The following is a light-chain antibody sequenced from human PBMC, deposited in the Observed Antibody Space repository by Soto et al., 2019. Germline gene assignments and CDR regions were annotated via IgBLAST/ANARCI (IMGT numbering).Light chain of an antibody. CDR2: EVS. V-gene: IGLV2-14*01. Sequence: QSALTQPASVSGSPGQSITISCTGTSSDVGGYNYVSWYQQHPGKAPKLMIYEVSNRPSGVSNRFCGSKSGNTASLTISGLQAEDEADYFCNSYGSTSTRYVFGTGTKLTVL. CDR1: SSDVGGYNY. J-gene: IGLJ1*01. CDR3: NSYGSTSTRYV.